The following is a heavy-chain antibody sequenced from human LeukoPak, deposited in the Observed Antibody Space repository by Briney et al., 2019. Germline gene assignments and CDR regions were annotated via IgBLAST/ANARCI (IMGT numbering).Heavy chain of an antibody. CDR3: AKKRIVAAGKPDFDY. CDR1: GFTFSSYA. CDR2: ISGSGGIT. J-gene: IGHJ4*02. V-gene: IGHV3-23*01. Sequence: GGSLRLSCAASGFTFSSYAMSWVRQAPGKGLEWVSLISGSGGITYYADSVKGRFTISRDNSKNTLYLQMNSLRAEDAAVYYCAKKRIVAAGKPDFDYWGQGTLVTVSS. D-gene: IGHD6-13*01.